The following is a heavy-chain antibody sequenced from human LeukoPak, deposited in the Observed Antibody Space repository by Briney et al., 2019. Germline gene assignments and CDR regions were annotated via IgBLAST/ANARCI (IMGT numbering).Heavy chain of an antibody. J-gene: IGHJ4*02. D-gene: IGHD3-22*01. CDR3: ARPQIVVGYFDY. CDR1: GFTFSSYE. Sequence: GGSLRLSCAASGFTFSSYEMNWVRQAPGKGLEWVPYISSSGSTIYYADSVKGRFTISRDNAKNSLYLQMNSLRAEDTAVYYCARPQIVVGYFDYWGQGTLVTVSS. CDR2: ISSSGSTI. V-gene: IGHV3-48*03.